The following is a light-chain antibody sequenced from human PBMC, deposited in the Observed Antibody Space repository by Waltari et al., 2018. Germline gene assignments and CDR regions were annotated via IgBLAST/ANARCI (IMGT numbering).Light chain of an antibody. J-gene: IGLJ2*01. V-gene: IGLV1-44*01. CDR2: NNK. Sequence: QSVLTQPPSASGTPGQKVTISCSGTFSNIGNNAVNWYQQVPGMAPKLLIYNNKIQFPGAPDRFSGAKFGTSASLAISGLQSGDEAVYYCAAWDDSLDAYVVFGGGTKVTVL. CDR1: FSNIGNNA. CDR3: AAWDDSLDAYVV.